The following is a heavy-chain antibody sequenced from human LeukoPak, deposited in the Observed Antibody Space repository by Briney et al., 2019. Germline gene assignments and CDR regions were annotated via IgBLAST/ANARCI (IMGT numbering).Heavy chain of an antibody. V-gene: IGHV3-66*01. D-gene: IGHD1-1*01. Sequence: GGSLRFSCAASGITVSSNYMTWVRQAPGKGLEWVSVLYSGGSAHYADSVMGRFTISRDNSKNTLYLHMNSLRAEDTAMFYCARSKLERGAFDIWGLGTMVTVSS. CDR1: GITVSSNY. J-gene: IGHJ3*02. CDR2: LYSGGSA. CDR3: ARSKLERGAFDI.